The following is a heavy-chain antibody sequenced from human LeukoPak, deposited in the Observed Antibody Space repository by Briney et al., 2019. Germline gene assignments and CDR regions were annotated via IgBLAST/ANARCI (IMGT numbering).Heavy chain of an antibody. CDR1: GGSFSGYY. J-gene: IGHJ4*02. CDR2: INHSGST. Sequence: PSETLSLTCAVYGGSFSGYYWSWIRQPPGKGLEWIGEINHSGSTNYNPSLKSRVTISVDTSKNQFSLKLSSVTAADTAVYYCARVGGQYYFDYWGQGTLVTVSS. V-gene: IGHV4-34*01. CDR3: ARVGGQYYFDY. D-gene: IGHD2-15*01.